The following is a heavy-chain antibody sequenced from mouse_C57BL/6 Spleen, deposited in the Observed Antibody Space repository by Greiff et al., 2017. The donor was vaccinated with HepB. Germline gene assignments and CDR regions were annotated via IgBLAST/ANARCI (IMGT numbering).Heavy chain of an antibody. CDR3: ARGSDYGSSYPYYYAMDY. V-gene: IGHV1-39*01. J-gene: IGHJ4*01. CDR2: INPNYGTT. D-gene: IGHD1-1*01. Sequence: VQLQQSGPELVKPGASVKISCKASGYSFTDYNMNWVKQSNGKSLEWIGVINPNYGTTSYNQKFKGKATLTVDQSSSTAYMQLNSLTSEDSAVYYCARGSDYGSSYPYYYAMDYWGQGTLVTVSS. CDR1: GYSFTDYN.